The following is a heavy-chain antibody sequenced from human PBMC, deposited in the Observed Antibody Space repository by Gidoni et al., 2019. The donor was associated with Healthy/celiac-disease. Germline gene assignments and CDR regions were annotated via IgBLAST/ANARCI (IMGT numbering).Heavy chain of an antibody. Sequence: EVQLVESGGGLLQPGGSLRLSCAASGFTVSSTYMSWVRQAPGKGLEWVSVIYSGGSTYYADSVKGRFTISRDNSKNTLYLQMNSLRAEDTAVYYCARERYSNYVGWFDPWGQGTLVTVSS. V-gene: IGHV3-53*01. CDR1: GFTVSSTY. D-gene: IGHD4-4*01. CDR2: IYSGGST. J-gene: IGHJ5*02. CDR3: ARERYSNYVGWFDP.